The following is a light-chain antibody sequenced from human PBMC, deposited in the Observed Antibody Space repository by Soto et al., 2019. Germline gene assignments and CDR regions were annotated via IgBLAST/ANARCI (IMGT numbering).Light chain of an antibody. J-gene: IGKJ3*01. V-gene: IGKV1-8*01. CDR2: AAS. CDR3: QQYYSYPFT. Sequence: AIRMTQSPSSFSASTGDRVTITCRASQGISSYLAWYQQKPGKAPKLLIYAASTLQRGVPSRLSGSGSGTDFTLTISCLQSEDCATYYCQQYYSYPFTVGPGNKVDIK. CDR1: QGISSY.